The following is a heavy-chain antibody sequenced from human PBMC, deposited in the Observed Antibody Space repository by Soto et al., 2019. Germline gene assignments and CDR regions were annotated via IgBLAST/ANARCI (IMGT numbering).Heavy chain of an antibody. D-gene: IGHD3-22*01. CDR2: ISSSSSYI. J-gene: IGHJ4*02. Sequence: GGSLRLSCAASGFTFSSYSMNWVRQAPGKGLEWVSSISSSSSYIYYADSVEGRFTISRDNAKNSLYLQMNSLRAEDTAVYYCARDLYYYDSSGPRYDYWGQGTLVTVSS. CDR3: ARDLYYYDSSGPRYDY. V-gene: IGHV3-21*01. CDR1: GFTFSSYS.